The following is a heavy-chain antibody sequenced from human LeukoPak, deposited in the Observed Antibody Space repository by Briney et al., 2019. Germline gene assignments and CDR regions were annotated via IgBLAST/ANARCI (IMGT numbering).Heavy chain of an antibody. D-gene: IGHD3-10*02. CDR2: ISSSGSNI. CDR1: GFTFSSYS. J-gene: IGHJ6*04. Sequence: GGSLRLSCAASGFTFSSYSMNWVRQAPGKGLEWVSFISSSGSNIYYADSVKGRFTISRDNAKNSLYLQMNSLRAEDTAVYYCAELGITMIGGVWGKGTTVTISS. V-gene: IGHV3-21*01. CDR3: AELGITMIGGV.